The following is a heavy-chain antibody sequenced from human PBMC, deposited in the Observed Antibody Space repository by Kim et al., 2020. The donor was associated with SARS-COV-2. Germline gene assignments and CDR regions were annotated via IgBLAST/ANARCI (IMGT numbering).Heavy chain of an antibody. Sequence: GGSLRLSCAASGFTFSSYALSWVRQAPGKGLEWVSAISGSGGSTYYADSVKGRFTISRDNSKNTLYLQMNSLRAEDTAVYYCARRADCSGGSCQTFQHWGQGTLVTVSS. V-gene: IGHV3-23*01. CDR1: GFTFSSYA. CDR2: ISGSGGST. D-gene: IGHD2-15*01. J-gene: IGHJ1*01. CDR3: ARRADCSGGSCQTFQH.